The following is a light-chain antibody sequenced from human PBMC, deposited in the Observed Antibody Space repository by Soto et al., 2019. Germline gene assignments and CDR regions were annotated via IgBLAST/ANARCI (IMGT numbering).Light chain of an antibody. CDR3: CSYAGSTTYV. V-gene: IGLV2-23*01. CDR1: SRDVGSYDL. CDR2: EGT. Sequence: QSVLTQPASVSGSPGQSITISCTGTSRDVGSYDLVSWYQHHPGKAPKLMIYEGTKWPSGVSNRFSGSKSGNTASLAISGLQAEDEADYYCCSYAGSTTYVFGTGTKLTVL. J-gene: IGLJ1*01.